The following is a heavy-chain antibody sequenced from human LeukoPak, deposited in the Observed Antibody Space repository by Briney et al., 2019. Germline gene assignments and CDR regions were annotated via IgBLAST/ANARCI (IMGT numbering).Heavy chain of an antibody. CDR3: ARGQFIAVAASDY. CDR2: MNPNSGNT. Sequence: ASVKVSCKASGYTFTRYDINWVRQATGQGLEWMGWMNPNSGNTGYAQKFQGRVTMTRNTSISTAYMELSSLRSEDTAVYYCARGQFIAVAASDYWGQGTLVTVSS. J-gene: IGHJ4*02. V-gene: IGHV1-8*01. CDR1: GYTFTRYD. D-gene: IGHD6-19*01.